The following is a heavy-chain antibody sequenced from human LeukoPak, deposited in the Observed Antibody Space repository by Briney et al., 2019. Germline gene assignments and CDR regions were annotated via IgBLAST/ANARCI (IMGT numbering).Heavy chain of an antibody. D-gene: IGHD2-2*01. Sequence: GGSLRLSCAASGFTFSSYSMNWVRQAPGKGLEWVSYISSSSTIYYADSVKGRFTISRDNAKNSLYLQMNSLRAEDTAVYYCARDEDSTLDYWGQGTLVTVSS. CDR3: ARDEDSTLDY. CDR1: GFTFSSYS. CDR2: ISSSSTI. V-gene: IGHV3-48*04. J-gene: IGHJ4*02.